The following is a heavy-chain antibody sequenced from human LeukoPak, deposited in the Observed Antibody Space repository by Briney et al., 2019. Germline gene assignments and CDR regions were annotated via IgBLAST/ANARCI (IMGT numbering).Heavy chain of an antibody. CDR1: VGDFITYT. Sequence: GSSVTVSFIFSVGDFITYTIAGVRRAPGQTLEWMGGIMPIFAAPNYAQNFQGRVTITADESTTAAYMELTSLTSDDTAMYYCARDLGVGWFDPWGQGTLVTVSS. D-gene: IGHD3-16*01. CDR2: IMPIFAAP. V-gene: IGHV1-69*01. J-gene: IGHJ5*02. CDR3: ARDLGVGWFDP.